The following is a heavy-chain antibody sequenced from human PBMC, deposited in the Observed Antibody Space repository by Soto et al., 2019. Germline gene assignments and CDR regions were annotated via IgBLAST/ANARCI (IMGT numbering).Heavy chain of an antibody. CDR2: ISGSGGST. Sequence: GGSLRLSCAASGFTFSSYAMSWVRQAPGKGLEWVSAISGSGGSTYYADSVKGRFTISRDNSKNTLYLQMNSLRAEDTAVYYSAKGAGIVGATSLDYWGQGTLVTVSS. J-gene: IGHJ4*02. CDR3: AKGAGIVGATSLDY. V-gene: IGHV3-23*01. D-gene: IGHD1-26*01. CDR1: GFTFSSYA.